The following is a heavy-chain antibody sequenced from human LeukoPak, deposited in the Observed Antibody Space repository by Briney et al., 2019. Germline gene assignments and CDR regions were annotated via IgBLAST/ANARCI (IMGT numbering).Heavy chain of an antibody. CDR1: GGSISSSYYY. D-gene: IGHD6-13*01. J-gene: IGHJ4*02. CDR3: ASTPYSSSWYYFDY. CDR2: IYSSGST. V-gene: IGHV4-39*01. Sequence: PSETLSLTCTVSGGSISSSYYYWGWIRQPPGKGLEWIGSIYSSGSTYYNPSLKSRITISVDTSKNQFSLKLSSVTAADTAVYYCASTPYSSSWYYFDYWGQGTLVTVSS.